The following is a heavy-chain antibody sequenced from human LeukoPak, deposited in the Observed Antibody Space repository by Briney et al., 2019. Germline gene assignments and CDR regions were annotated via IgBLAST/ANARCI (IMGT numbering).Heavy chain of an antibody. CDR2: IYHSGST. D-gene: IGHD2-15*01. J-gene: IGHJ6*03. V-gene: IGHV4-38-2*02. CDR1: GYSISSGYY. Sequence: SETLSLTCTVSGYSISSGYYWGWIRQPPGKGLEWIGSIYHSGSTYYNPSLKSRVTISVDTSKNQFSLKLSSVTAADTAVYYCARDGVAASYYYYYYMDVWGKGTTVTVSS. CDR3: ARDGVAASYYYYYYMDV.